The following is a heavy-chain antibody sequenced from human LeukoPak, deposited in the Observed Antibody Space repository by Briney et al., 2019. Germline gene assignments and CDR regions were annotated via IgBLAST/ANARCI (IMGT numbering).Heavy chain of an antibody. CDR2: MSYSGDS. Sequence: SETLSLTCTVSGDSISSRTYKWGWVRQPPGKGLQWIGSMSYSGDSYYNPSLKSRVTMSVDTSKNQFSLRLSSVTAADTAVYYCATYCSTTNCYPDWGQGTLVTVSS. D-gene: IGHD2-2*01. CDR3: ATYCSTTNCYPD. J-gene: IGHJ4*02. CDR1: GDSISSRTYK. V-gene: IGHV4-39*01.